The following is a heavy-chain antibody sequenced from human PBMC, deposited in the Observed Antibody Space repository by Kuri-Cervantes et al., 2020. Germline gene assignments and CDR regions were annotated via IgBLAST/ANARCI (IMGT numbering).Heavy chain of an antibody. CDR2: INPSGGST. Sequence: ASVKVSCKASGYTFTSYYMHWVRQAPGQGLEWMGIINPSGGSTSYAQKFQGRVTVTRDTSTSTVYMELSSLRSEDTAVYYCARDHVTMVRGVIRDQYYYYGMDVWGQGTTVTVSS. CDR3: ARDHVTMVRGVIRDQYYYYGMDV. V-gene: IGHV1-46*01. CDR1: GYTFTSYY. J-gene: IGHJ6*02. D-gene: IGHD3-10*01.